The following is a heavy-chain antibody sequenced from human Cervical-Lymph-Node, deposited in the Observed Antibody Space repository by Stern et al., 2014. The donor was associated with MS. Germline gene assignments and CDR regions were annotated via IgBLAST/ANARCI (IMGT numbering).Heavy chain of an antibody. V-gene: IGHV7-4-1*02. J-gene: IGHJ4*02. D-gene: IGHD5-12*01. CDR2: INTNTGNP. Sequence: VQLGESGSELKKPGASVKVSCKASGYSFTTSAMNWVRQAPGQGLEWMGWINTNTGNPLYAQGFTGRFVFSLDTSVSTASLEIRSLRTDDTAMYYCATQGASGFGVSPTAYWGQGTLVTVSS. CDR1: GYSFTTSA. CDR3: ATQGASGFGVSPTAY.